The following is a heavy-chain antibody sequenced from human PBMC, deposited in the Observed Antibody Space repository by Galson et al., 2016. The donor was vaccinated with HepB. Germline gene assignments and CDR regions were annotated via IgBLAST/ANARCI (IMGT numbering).Heavy chain of an antibody. CDR3: ARGAARPGDWYFDL. D-gene: IGHD6-6*01. Sequence: SLRLSCAASGFTFSSYDTHWVRQATGKGLEWVSTIGTAGDTYYPGSVKGRFTLSRENAKNSLYLQMNSLRAGDTAVYYCARGAARPGDWYFDLWGRGTLVTVSS. CDR2: IGTAGDT. CDR1: GFTFSSYD. J-gene: IGHJ2*01. V-gene: IGHV3-13*04.